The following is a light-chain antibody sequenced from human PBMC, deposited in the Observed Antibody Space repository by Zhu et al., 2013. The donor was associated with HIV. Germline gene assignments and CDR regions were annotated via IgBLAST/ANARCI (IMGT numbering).Light chain of an antibody. Sequence: EIVMTQSPATLSGSPGERATLSCRASRSIMFGQLAWYQQRPGQAPRLLIYHASTRATGIPDRFSGIGSGTEFTLTISSLQSEDFAVYYCQQRRDWPPYTFGQGTKLEIK. CDR1: RSIMFGQ. CDR3: QQRRDWPPYT. V-gene: IGKV3D-15*01. CDR2: HAS. J-gene: IGKJ2*01.